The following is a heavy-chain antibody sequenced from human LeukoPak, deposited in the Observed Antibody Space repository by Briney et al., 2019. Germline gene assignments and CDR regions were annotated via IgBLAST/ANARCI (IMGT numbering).Heavy chain of an antibody. D-gene: IGHD3-22*01. CDR1: GGSISSSSYY. CDR2: IYYSGST. Sequence: SETLSLTCTVSGGSISSSSYYWGWIRQPPGGGLEWIGSIYYSGSTYYNPYLKSRVSISVDTSKNQFSLKLSSVTAADTAVYYCARDPYYYDSSGYSDDYWGQGTLVTVSS. V-gene: IGHV4-39*07. J-gene: IGHJ4*02. CDR3: ARDPYYYDSSGYSDDY.